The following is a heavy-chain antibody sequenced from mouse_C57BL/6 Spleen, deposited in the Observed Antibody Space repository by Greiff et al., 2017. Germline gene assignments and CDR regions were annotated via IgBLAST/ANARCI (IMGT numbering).Heavy chain of an antibody. D-gene: IGHD1-1*01. J-gene: IGHJ2*01. V-gene: IGHV1-82*01. CDR2: IYTGDGDT. Sequence: QVQLQQSGPELVKPGASVKISCKASGYAFSSSWMNWVKQRPGKGLEWIGRIYTGDGDTNYNGKFKGKATLTADKSSSTAYMQLSSLTSEDSAVYFCAREDYDGSPLDYWGQGTTLAVSS. CDR1: GYAFSSSW. CDR3: AREDYDGSPLDY.